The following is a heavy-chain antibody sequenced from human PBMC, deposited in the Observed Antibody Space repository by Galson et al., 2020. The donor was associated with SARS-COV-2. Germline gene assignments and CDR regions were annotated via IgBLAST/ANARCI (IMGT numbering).Heavy chain of an antibody. CDR3: ARHSPRHSYCSGGSCYSWWYFDL. J-gene: IGHJ2*01. Sequence: ASETLPLTCTVSGGSISSYYWSWIRQPPGKGLEWIGYIYYSGSTNYNPSLKSRVTISVDTSKNQFSLKLSSVTAADTAVYYCARHSPRHSYCSGGSCYSWWYFDLWGRGTLVTVSS. CDR1: GGSISSYY. D-gene: IGHD2-15*01. CDR2: IYYSGST. V-gene: IGHV4-59*08.